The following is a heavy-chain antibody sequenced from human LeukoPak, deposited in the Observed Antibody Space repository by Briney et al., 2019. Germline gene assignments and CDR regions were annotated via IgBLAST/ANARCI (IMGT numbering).Heavy chain of an antibody. CDR2: ISSSSSYI. CDR3: ARDPPGGETVAGRLDY. J-gene: IGHJ4*02. D-gene: IGHD6-19*01. CDR1: GFTVSSNY. V-gene: IGHV3-21*01. Sequence: GGSLRLSCAASGFTVSSNYMSWVRQAPGKGLEWVSSISSSSSYIYYADSVKGRFTISRDNAKNSLYLQMNSLRAEDTAVYYCARDPPGGETVAGRLDYWGQGTLVTVSS.